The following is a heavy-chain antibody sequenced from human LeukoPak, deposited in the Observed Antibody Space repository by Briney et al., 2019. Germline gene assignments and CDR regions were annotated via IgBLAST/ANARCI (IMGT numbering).Heavy chain of an antibody. D-gene: IGHD6-13*01. CDR3: AHLPGYSSTWLSFDI. CDR1: GYTFSSYG. Sequence: ASVKVSCKASGYTFSSYGISWVRQAPGQGLEWMGWISAYNGDTKYAQKFQGRVTMTTDTSTGTAYMEMRSLRSDDTAVYYCAHLPGYSSTWLSFDIWGQGTMVTVSS. J-gene: IGHJ3*02. V-gene: IGHV1-18*01. CDR2: ISAYNGDT.